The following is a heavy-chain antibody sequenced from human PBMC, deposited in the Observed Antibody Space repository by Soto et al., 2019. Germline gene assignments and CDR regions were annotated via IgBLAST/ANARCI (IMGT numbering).Heavy chain of an antibody. Sequence: ASVKVSCKASGYTFTSYGISWVRQAPGQGLEWMGWISAYNGNTNYAQKLQGRVTMTTDTSTSTAYMELRSLRSDDTAVYYCARYTQMEPYYYYYMDVWGKGTTVTVSS. J-gene: IGHJ6*03. V-gene: IGHV1-18*01. CDR1: GYTFTSYG. D-gene: IGHD1-26*01. CDR3: ARYTQMEPYYYYYMDV. CDR2: ISAYNGNT.